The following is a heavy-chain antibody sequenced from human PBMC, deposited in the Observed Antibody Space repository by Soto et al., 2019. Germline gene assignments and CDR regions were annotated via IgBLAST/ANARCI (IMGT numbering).Heavy chain of an antibody. J-gene: IGHJ5*02. CDR3: ARGLRAGIAAAGTFWFDP. V-gene: IGHV3-21*01. CDR2: ISSSSSYI. D-gene: IGHD6-13*01. CDR1: GFTFSSYS. Sequence: GGSLRLSCAASGFTFSSYSMNWVRQAPGKGLEWVSSISSSSSYIYYADSVKGRFTISRDNAKNSLYLQMNSLRAEDTAVYYCARGLRAGIAAAGTFWFDPWGQGTLVTVSS.